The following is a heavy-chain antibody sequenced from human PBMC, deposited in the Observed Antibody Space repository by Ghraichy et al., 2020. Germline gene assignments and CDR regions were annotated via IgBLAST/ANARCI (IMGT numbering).Heavy chain of an antibody. CDR3: ARAGCSITSCYVTPYFYYGMDV. Sequence: GGSLRLSCAASGFTFSSYAMHWVRQAPGKGLEWVAVISYDGSKKYYTGSVEGRFTISRDNSKNTLYLQLNSLRDEDTAVYYCARAGCSITSCYVTPYFYYGMDVWGQGTTVTVSS. CDR2: ISYDGSKK. J-gene: IGHJ6*02. CDR1: GFTFSSYA. D-gene: IGHD2-2*01. V-gene: IGHV3-30*04.